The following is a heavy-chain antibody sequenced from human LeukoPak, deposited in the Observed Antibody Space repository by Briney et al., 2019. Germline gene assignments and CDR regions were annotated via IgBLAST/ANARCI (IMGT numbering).Heavy chain of an antibody. D-gene: IGHD3-10*01. V-gene: IGHV3-74*01. CDR1: GFTFSSFW. J-gene: IGHJ3*02. CDR3: ARGRSITLLRGVAMSDGFDI. CDR2: INSVGSST. Sequence: PGGSLRLSCAASGFTFSSFWMHWVRQAPGKGLVWVSRINSVGSSTIYADSVKGRFTISRDNAKNSLYLQMSGLRAEDTAVYYCARGRSITLLRGVAMSDGFDIWGQGAMVTVSS.